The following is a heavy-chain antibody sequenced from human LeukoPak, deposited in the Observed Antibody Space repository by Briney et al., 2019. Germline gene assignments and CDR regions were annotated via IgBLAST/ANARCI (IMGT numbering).Heavy chain of an antibody. CDR1: GFTFSSYW. CDR2: IKQDGSEK. D-gene: IGHD5-18*01. CDR3: ARARRYCYGSYYFDY. V-gene: IGHV3-7*01. J-gene: IGHJ4*02. Sequence: GGSLRLSCAASGFTFSSYWMSWVRQAPGNRLEWVANIKQDGSEKYYVDSVKGRFTISRDNAKNSLYLQMNSLRAEDTAVYYCARARRYCYGSYYFDYWGQGTLVTVSS.